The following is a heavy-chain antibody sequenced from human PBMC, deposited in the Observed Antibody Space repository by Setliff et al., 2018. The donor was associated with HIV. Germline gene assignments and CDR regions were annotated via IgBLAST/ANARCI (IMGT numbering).Heavy chain of an antibody. CDR1: GYTFTSYG. CDR2: ISAYNGNT. J-gene: IGHJ6*02. V-gene: IGHV1-18*01. CDR3: ARDGARYSSRDNYYYGMDV. Sequence: ASVKVSCKASGYTFTSYGISWVRQAPGQGLEWMGWISAYNGNTNYAQKLQGRVTMTTDTSTSTAYMDLRSLRSDDTAVYYCARDGARYSSRDNYYYGMDVWGQGTTVTVSS. D-gene: IGHD6-13*01.